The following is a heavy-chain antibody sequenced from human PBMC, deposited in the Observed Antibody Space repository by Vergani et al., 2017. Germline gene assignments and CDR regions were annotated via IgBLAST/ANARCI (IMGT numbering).Heavy chain of an antibody. CDR3: AKDKIAVAGTRGGFFDY. CDR1: GFTFDDYA. J-gene: IGHJ4*02. D-gene: IGHD6-19*01. V-gene: IGHV3-9*01. Sequence: EVQLVESGGGLVQPGRSLRLSCAASGFTFDDYAMHWVRQAPGKGLEWVSGISWNSGSIGYADSVKGPFTISRDNAKNSLYLQMNSLRAEDTDLYYCAKDKIAVAGTRGGFFDYWGQGTLVTVSS. CDR2: ISWNSGSI.